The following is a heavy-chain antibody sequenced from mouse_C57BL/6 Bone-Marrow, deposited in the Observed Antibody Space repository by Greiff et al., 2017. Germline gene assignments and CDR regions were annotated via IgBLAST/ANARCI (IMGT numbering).Heavy chain of an antibody. Sequence: EVQLQQSGPELVKPGASVKIPCKASGYTFTDYNMDWVKQSHGKSLEWIGDINPNNGGTIYNQKFKGKATWTVDTSSRTAYMELRSLTSEDTAVYYCARWDPWFAYWGQGTLVTVSA. CDR2: INPNNGGT. J-gene: IGHJ3*01. CDR3: ARWDPWFAY. D-gene: IGHD4-1*01. V-gene: IGHV1-18*01. CDR1: GYTFTDYN.